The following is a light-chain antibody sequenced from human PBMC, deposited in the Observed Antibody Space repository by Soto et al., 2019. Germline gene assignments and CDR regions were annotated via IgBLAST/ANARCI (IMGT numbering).Light chain of an antibody. CDR2: GAS. J-gene: IGKJ4*01. CDR3: QQHGSSPLT. CDR1: QSVSSSY. Sequence: EIVLTQSPGTLSLSPGERATLSCRASQSVSSSYLAWYQQKPGQAPRLLIYGASSRSTGIPERFSGSGSGTDVTLTISRLEPEDFPVYYCQQHGSSPLTFGGGTKVEIK. V-gene: IGKV3-20*01.